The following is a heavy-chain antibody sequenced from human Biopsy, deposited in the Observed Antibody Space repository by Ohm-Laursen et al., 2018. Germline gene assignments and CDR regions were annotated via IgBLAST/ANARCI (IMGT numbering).Heavy chain of an antibody. Sequence: GTLSLTWTVSGGSIISYYWTWIRQTPGKGLEWIGHVYNGGITNYNPSLKSRVTISKDTSKNQFSLQLSSVTAADTAVYYCARTPRDSFWSGSYKRGLWFDPWGQGTLVTVSS. V-gene: IGHV4-59*01. CDR3: ARTPRDSFWSGSYKRGLWFDP. J-gene: IGHJ5*02. D-gene: IGHD3-3*01. CDR1: GGSIISYY. CDR2: VYNGGIT.